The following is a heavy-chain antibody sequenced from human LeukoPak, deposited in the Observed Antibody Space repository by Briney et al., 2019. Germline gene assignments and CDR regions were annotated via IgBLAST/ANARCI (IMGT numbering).Heavy chain of an antibody. Sequence: KTSETLFLTCTVSGYSISSGYYWGWIRQPPGKGLEWIGSIYHSGSTYYNPSLTSQVTISVDTPKNQFSLKLSSVTAADTAVYYCARDGTDDYGFPSDYWGQGTLVTVSS. CDR2: IYHSGST. V-gene: IGHV4-38-2*02. CDR1: GYSISSGYY. CDR3: ARDGTDDYGFPSDY. J-gene: IGHJ4*02. D-gene: IGHD4-17*01.